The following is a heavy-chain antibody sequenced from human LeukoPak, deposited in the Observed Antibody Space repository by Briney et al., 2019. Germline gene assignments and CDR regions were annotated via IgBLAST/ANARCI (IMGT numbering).Heavy chain of an antibody. CDR2: ITGSGDST. CDR1: GGSISSGDYY. D-gene: IGHD6-13*01. V-gene: IGHV3-23*01. CDR3: AKVRGSSWGPFDY. J-gene: IGHJ4*02. Sequence: LSLTCTVSGGSISSGDYYWSWIRQPPGKGLEWVSVITGSGDSTYYADSVKGRFTISRDNSKNMLYLQMNSLRAEDTAIYYCAKVRGSSWGPFDYWSQGTLVTVSS.